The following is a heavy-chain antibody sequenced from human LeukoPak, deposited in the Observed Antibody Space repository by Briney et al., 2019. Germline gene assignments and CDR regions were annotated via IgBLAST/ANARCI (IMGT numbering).Heavy chain of an antibody. V-gene: IGHV1-46*03. D-gene: IGHD3-9*01. J-gene: IGHJ3*02. CDR3: AREKPYYDILTGYYKGGAFDI. CDR2: INPSGGST. Sequence: ASVKVSCKASGYTFTSYHMHWVRQAPGQGLEWMGIINPSGGSTSYAQKFQGRVTMTRDTSTSTVYMELSSLRSEDTAVYYCAREKPYYDILTGYYKGGAFDIWGQGTMVTVSS. CDR1: GYTFTSYH.